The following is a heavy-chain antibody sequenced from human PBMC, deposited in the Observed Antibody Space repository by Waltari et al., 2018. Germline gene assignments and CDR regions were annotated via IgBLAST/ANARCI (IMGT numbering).Heavy chain of an antibody. CDR2: FDPEDGET. CDR1: GYPFTSYA. Sequence: QVQLVQSGSELKKPGASVKVSCQASGYPFTSYAINGFRQAPGQGLEWMGGFDPEDGETIYAQKFQGRVTMTEDTSTDTAYMELSSLRSEDTAVYYCATWPQIVGATRAFDYWGQGTLVTVSS. V-gene: IGHV1-24*01. J-gene: IGHJ4*02. D-gene: IGHD1-26*01. CDR3: ATWPQIVGATRAFDY.